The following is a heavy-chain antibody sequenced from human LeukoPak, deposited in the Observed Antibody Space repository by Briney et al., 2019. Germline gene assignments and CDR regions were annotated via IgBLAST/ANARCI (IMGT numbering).Heavy chain of an antibody. D-gene: IGHD1-1*01. Sequence: PSETLSLTCTVSGGSISSSSYYWGWIRQPPGKGLEWIGSIYYSGSTYYNPSLKSRVTISVDTSKNQFSLKLSSVIAADTAVYYCARDFSNENWFDPWGQGTLVTVSS. J-gene: IGHJ5*02. CDR2: IYYSGST. CDR3: ARDFSNENWFDP. V-gene: IGHV4-39*07. CDR1: GGSISSSSYY.